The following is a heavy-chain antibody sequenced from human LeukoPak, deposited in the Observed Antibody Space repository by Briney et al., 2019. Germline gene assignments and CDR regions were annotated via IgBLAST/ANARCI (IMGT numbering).Heavy chain of an antibody. V-gene: IGHV3-30*01. CDR2: ISYDGSNK. CDR3: ARGLDLVGSIDY. D-gene: IGHD2-8*02. Sequence: GGSLRLSCAASGFTFSSYAMHWVRQAPGKGLEWVAVISYDGSNKYYADSVKGRFTISRDNSKNTLHLQMNSLRAEDTAVYYCARGLDLVGSIDYWGQGTLVTVSS. J-gene: IGHJ4*02. CDR1: GFTFSSYA.